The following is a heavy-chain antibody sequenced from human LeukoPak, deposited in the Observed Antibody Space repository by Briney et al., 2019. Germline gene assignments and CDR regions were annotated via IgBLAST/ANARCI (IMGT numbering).Heavy chain of an antibody. D-gene: IGHD2-15*01. Sequence: PGGSLRLSCAASGFTFSSYGMSWVRQAPGKGLEGVSAISGSGGSTYYADSVKGRFTISRHNSKNTLYPQMNSLRAEDTAVYYCAKDGWVCSGGSCYSGWGQGTLVTVSS. CDR3: AKDGWVCSGGSCYSG. J-gene: IGHJ4*02. CDR1: GFTFSSYG. V-gene: IGHV3-23*01. CDR2: ISGSGGST.